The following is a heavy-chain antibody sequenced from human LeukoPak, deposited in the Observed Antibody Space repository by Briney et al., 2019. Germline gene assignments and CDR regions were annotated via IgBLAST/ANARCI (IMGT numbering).Heavy chain of an antibody. CDR3: AKDDSTEWFGETTTYYGMDV. D-gene: IGHD3-10*01. CDR1: GFTFDDYA. J-gene: IGHJ6*02. CDR2: ISWNSGSI. Sequence: GGSLRLSCAASGFTFDDYAMHWVRQAPGKGLEWVSRISWNSGSIGYADSVKGRFTISRDNAKNSLYLQMNSLRAEDTALYYCAKDDSTEWFGETTTYYGMDVWGQGTTVTVSS. V-gene: IGHV3-9*01.